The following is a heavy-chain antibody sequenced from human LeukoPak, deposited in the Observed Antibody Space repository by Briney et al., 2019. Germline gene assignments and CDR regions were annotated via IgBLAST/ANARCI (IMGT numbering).Heavy chain of an antibody. CDR3: ARQGSDWYRLNWFDP. CDR2: IYYSGST. J-gene: IGHJ5*02. CDR1: GGSISSSSYY. Sequence: SETLSLTCTVSGGSISSSSYYWGWIRQPPGKGLEWIGSIYYSGSTYYNPSLKSRVTISVDTSKNQFSLKLSSVTAADTAVYYCARQGSDWYRLNWFDPWGQGTLVTVSS. D-gene: IGHD6-19*01. V-gene: IGHV4-39*01.